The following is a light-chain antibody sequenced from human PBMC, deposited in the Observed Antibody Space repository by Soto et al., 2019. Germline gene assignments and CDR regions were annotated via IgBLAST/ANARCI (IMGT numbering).Light chain of an antibody. V-gene: IGKV2-28*01. CDR1: QSILHSNGYNY. J-gene: IGKJ1*01. CDR3: MQALTAPPT. Sequence: DIVMAQSPLSLPVTPWEPASISCSSSQSILHSNGYNYLDWYLQKHGQSPQLLIHLGSNRASGVPDRFSGSGSGTDFTLKISRVEDEDFWVYHFMQALTAPPTFGQGTKVDI. CDR2: LGS.